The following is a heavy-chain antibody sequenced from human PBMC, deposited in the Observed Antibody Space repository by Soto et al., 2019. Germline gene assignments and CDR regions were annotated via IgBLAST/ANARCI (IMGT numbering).Heavy chain of an antibody. CDR2: IWYDGSRE. Sequence: GGSLRLSCAASGFTFSDYGMHWVRQAPGKGLEWVAVIWYDGSREHYAHSVRGRFTISRDNAKDTLYLQVTSLRDDDTAVYYCAREGFWSGSDDYYFGSWGQGTLVTVSS. CDR1: GFTFSDYG. J-gene: IGHJ4*02. D-gene: IGHD3-3*01. CDR3: AREGFWSGSDDYYFGS. V-gene: IGHV3-33*01.